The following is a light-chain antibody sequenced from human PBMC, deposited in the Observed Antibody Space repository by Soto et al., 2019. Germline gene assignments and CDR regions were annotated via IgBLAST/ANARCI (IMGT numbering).Light chain of an antibody. J-gene: IGKJ2*01. CDR1: QSISVN. Sequence: DIEMTQSPSSLSASLGDTVTITCRASQSISVNLTWYQQKPGKVPKLLIYAASSLQSGVPLRFSGSGSETDFALTISSLQPEDFATYYCQQSYITPYTFGQGTKLEIK. CDR3: QQSYITPYT. CDR2: AAS. V-gene: IGKV1-39*01.